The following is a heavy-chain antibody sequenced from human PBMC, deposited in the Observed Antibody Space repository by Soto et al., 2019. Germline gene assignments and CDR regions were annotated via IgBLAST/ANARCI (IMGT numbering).Heavy chain of an antibody. CDR1: GGSISSSSYY. J-gene: IGHJ4*02. CDR3: ARHAPLTTVTSNFDY. Sequence: SETLSLTCTVSGGSISSSSYYWGWIRQPPGKGLEWIGSIYYSGSTYYNPSLRSRVPISVETSKNQFSLKLSSVTAADTAVYYCARHAPLTTVTSNFDYWGQGTLVTVSS. D-gene: IGHD4-17*01. V-gene: IGHV4-39*01. CDR2: IYYSGST.